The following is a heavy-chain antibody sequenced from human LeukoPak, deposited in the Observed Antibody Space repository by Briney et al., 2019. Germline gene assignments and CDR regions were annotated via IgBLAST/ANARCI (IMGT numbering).Heavy chain of an antibody. J-gene: IGHJ6*03. Sequence: GGSLRLACAASGSTFTFYAMSWVRQAPGKGLEWLSVNSGSGGSTYYADSVKGWFTISRDNSKNTLYLQMDSLRAEDTAVYYCAKWYGDLYYYYYMDVWGKGTTVTVSS. CDR3: AKWYGDLYYYYYMDV. D-gene: IGHD4-17*01. V-gene: IGHV3-23*01. CDR1: GSTFTFYA. CDR2: NSGSGGST.